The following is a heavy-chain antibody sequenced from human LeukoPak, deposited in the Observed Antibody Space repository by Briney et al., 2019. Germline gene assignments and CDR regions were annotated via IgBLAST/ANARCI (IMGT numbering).Heavy chain of an antibody. CDR3: ATSGAYDFWSGYPPDY. CDR2: IWYDGSNK. Sequence: PGGSLRLSCAASGFTFSSYGMHWVRQAPGKGLEWVAVIWYDGSNKYYADSVKGRFTISRDNPKNTLYLQMNSLRAEDTAVYYCATSGAYDFWSGYPPDYWGQGTLVTVSS. J-gene: IGHJ4*02. CDR1: GFTFSSYG. D-gene: IGHD3-3*01. V-gene: IGHV3-33*01.